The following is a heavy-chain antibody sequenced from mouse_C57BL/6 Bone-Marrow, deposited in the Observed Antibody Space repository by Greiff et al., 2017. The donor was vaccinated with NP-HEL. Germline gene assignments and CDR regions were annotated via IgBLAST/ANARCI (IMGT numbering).Heavy chain of an antibody. CDR1: GYTFTSYW. D-gene: IGHD2-4*01. V-gene: IGHV1-52*01. J-gene: IGHJ3*01. CDR2: IDPSDSET. CDR3: ARGIYYDLAWFAY. Sequence: QVQLQQPGAELVRPGSSVKLSCKASGYTFTSYWMHWVKQRPIQGLEWIGNIDPSDSETHYNQKFKDKATLTVDKSSSTAYMQLSSLTSEDSAVYYCARGIYYDLAWFAYWGQGTLVTVSA.